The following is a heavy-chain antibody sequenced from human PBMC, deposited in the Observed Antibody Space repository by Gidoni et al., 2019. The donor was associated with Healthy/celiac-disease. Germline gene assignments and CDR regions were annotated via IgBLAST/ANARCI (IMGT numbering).Heavy chain of an antibody. V-gene: IGHV1-69*02. CDR3: ARVRLGELSFHFDY. J-gene: IGHJ4*02. Sequence: QVQLVQSGAEFTKPGSSVQFSCQSSGGPFSSYTISWVRQAPGQGLEWMGRIIPILGIANYAQKFQGRVTITADKTTSTAYMELSSLRSEDTAVYYCARVRLGELSFHFDYWGQGTLVTVSS. CDR2: IIPILGIA. CDR1: GGPFSSYT. D-gene: IGHD3-16*02.